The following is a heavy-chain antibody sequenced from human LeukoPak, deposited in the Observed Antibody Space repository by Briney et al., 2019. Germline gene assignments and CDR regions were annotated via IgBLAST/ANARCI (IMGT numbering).Heavy chain of an antibody. J-gene: IGHJ4*02. D-gene: IGHD6-13*01. CDR2: INPNSGGT. Sequence: ASVKVSCKASGYTFTGYYMHWVRQAPGQGLEWMGWINPNSGGTNYAQKFQGRVTMTRDTSISTAYMELRSLRSDDTAVYYCASHYSSSWLAPDYWGQGTLVTVSS. CDR3: ASHYSSSWLAPDY. V-gene: IGHV1-2*02. CDR1: GYTFTGYY.